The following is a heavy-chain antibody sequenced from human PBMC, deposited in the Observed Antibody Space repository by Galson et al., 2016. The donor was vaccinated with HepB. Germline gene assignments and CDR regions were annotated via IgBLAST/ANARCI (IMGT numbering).Heavy chain of an antibody. D-gene: IGHD3-22*01. V-gene: IGHV4-39*02. CDR2: IHSSGKT. J-gene: IGHJ4*02. CDR3: AREYESSVDD. CDR1: GGSVGSVSHH. Sequence: SETLSLTCTVSGGSVGSVSHHWGWIRQPPGKGLEWIGSIHSSGKTYYSPSLVRRVAISIDTSMNHFSLALSSVTAVDTAVYYCAREYESSVDDWGQGTLVTVSS.